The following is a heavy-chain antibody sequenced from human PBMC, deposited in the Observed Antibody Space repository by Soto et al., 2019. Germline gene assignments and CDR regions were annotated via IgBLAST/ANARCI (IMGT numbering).Heavy chain of an antibody. V-gene: IGHV3-53*01. Sequence: EVQLVASGGGLIQPGGSLRLSCVVSGFSVSDNYLTWVRQAPGKGLECVSVIYADGRTFYTDSVMGRFTLSRDNSKNMLFLQMNSLRVEDTALYYCTGDWYGVGRNWGQGTLVSVSS. J-gene: IGHJ4*02. CDR3: TGDWYGVGRN. CDR2: IYADGRT. D-gene: IGHD2-8*01. CDR1: GFSVSDNY.